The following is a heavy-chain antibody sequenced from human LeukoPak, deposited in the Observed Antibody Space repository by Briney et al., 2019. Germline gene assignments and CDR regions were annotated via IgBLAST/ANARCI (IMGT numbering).Heavy chain of an antibody. CDR1: GYTLTELS. CDR3: ARDLVKWGSGQEVEYLDL. D-gene: IGHD7-27*01. J-gene: IGHJ2*01. V-gene: IGHV1-24*01. CDR2: FDPEDGET. Sequence: ASVKVSCKVSGYTLTELSMHWVRQAPGKGLEWMGGFDPEDGETIYAQKFQGRVTMTEDTSTDTAYMELSSLRSEDTAVYYCARDLVKWGSGQEVEYLDLWGRGTLVTVSS.